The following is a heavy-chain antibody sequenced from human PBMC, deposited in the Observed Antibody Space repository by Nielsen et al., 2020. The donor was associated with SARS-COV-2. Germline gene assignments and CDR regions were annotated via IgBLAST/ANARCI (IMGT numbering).Heavy chain of an antibody. CDR2: IYYSGST. CDR1: GGSVSSGSYY. CDR3: ARDNVVVVAGYYYYYGMDV. J-gene: IGHJ6*02. V-gene: IGHV4-61*01. D-gene: IGHD2-15*01. Sequence: SETLSLTCTVSGGSVSSGSYYWSWIRQPPGKGLEWIGYIYYSGSTNYNPSLKSRVTISVDTSKNQFSLKLSSVTAADTAVYYCARDNVVVVAGYYYYYGMDVWGQGTTVTVSS.